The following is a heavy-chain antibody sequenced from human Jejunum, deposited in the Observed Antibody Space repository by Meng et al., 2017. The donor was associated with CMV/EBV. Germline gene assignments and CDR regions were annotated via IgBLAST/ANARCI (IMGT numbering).Heavy chain of an antibody. CDR2: IYSVGST. V-gene: IGHV3-53*05. CDR3: ARDNPNWGFDGGFDY. CDR1: GFPVGAIC. Sequence: SGFPVGAICMGWVRRAPGKGLEWVSVIYSVGSTCYTDSVTGRFSISRDNSKNTLYLQINSLRAEDTAVHYCARDNPNWGFDGGFDYWGQGTLVTVSS. J-gene: IGHJ4*02. D-gene: IGHD7-27*01.